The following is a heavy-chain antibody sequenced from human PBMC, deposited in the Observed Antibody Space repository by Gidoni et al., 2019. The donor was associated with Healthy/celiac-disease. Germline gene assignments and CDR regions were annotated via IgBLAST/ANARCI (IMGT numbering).Heavy chain of an antibody. J-gene: IGHJ4*02. CDR1: GFTFSSYS. CDR2: ISSSSSSI. CDR3: ARAGYSGYDFDY. Sequence: EVQLVESGGGLVKPGGSLRLSCAASGFTFSSYSMNWVRQAPGKGLEWVSSISSSSSSIYYADSVKGRFTISRDNAKNSLYLQMNSLRAEDTAVYYCARAGYSGYDFDYWGQGTLVTASS. D-gene: IGHD5-12*01. V-gene: IGHV3-21*01.